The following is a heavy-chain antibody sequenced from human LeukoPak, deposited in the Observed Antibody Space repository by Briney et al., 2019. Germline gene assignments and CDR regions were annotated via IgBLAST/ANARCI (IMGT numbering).Heavy chain of an antibody. Sequence: GGSLRLSCAASGFTFSSYGMHWVRQAPGKGLEWVAVISHDGSNKYYADSVKGRFTISRDNSKNTLYLQMNSLRAEDTAVYYCAKDLRVNCSGGSCYDWFDPWGQGTLVTVSS. V-gene: IGHV3-30*18. CDR1: GFTFSSYG. CDR3: AKDLRVNCSGGSCYDWFDP. CDR2: ISHDGSNK. D-gene: IGHD2-15*01. J-gene: IGHJ5*02.